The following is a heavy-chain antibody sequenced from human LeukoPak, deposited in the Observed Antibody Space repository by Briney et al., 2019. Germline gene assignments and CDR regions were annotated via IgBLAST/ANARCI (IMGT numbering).Heavy chain of an antibody. CDR3: AREGASNGYHYGMDV. D-gene: IGHD5-12*01. CDR2: ISFGVSPT. J-gene: IGHJ6*02. CDR1: GFTFCLYN. V-gene: IGHV3-30*04. Sequence: RGCLRVSCAESGFTFCLYNMRSGRQALGEGLGWGALISFGVSPTYYADSVRGRFTISRDNSKNTLFLQMSSLKAEDTAVYYCAREGASNGYHYGMDVWGQGTTVSVSS.